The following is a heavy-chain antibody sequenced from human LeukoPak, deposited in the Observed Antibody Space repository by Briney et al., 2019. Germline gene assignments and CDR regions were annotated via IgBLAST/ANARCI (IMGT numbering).Heavy chain of an antibody. CDR2: IKQDGSEK. V-gene: IGHV3-7*01. J-gene: IGHJ4*02. CDR3: ARDVTPYYDFWSALDY. CDR1: GFTFSSYW. Sequence: GGSLRLSCAASGFTFSSYWMSWVRQAPGKGLEWVANIKQDGSEKYYVDSVKGRFTISRDNAKNSLYLQMNSLRAEDTAVYYCARDVTPYYDFWSALDYWGQGTLVTVSS. D-gene: IGHD3-3*01.